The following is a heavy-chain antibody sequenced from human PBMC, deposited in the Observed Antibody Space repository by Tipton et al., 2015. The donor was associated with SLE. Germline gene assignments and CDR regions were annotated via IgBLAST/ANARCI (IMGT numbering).Heavy chain of an antibody. V-gene: IGHV3-15*01. D-gene: IGHD3-10*01. CDR2: IKSKTDGGTT. CDR1: GGSISSHY. Sequence: LTCTVSGGSISSHYWSWIRQPPGKGLEWVGRIKSKTDGGTTDCAAPVKGRFTISRDDSKNTLYLQMNSLKTEDTAVYYCTTEYYYGSGSFDYWGQGTLVTVSS. CDR3: TTEYYYGSGSFDY. J-gene: IGHJ4*02.